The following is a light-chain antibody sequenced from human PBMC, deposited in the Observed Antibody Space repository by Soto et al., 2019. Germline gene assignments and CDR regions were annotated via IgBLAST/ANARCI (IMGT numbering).Light chain of an antibody. Sequence: EIVLTQSPGTLSLSPGERAALSCRASQSISRSYLAWYQQKRGQAPRLLIYGTSNRATGIPDRFSGSGAGTDFTLTISSLEHEDFAVYFCQQYGSSPYTFGQGTKLEI. J-gene: IGKJ2*01. CDR1: QSISRSY. CDR3: QQYGSSPYT. CDR2: GTS. V-gene: IGKV3-20*01.